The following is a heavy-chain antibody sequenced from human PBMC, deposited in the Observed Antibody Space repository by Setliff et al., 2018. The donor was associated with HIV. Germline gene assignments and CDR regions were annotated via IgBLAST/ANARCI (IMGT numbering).Heavy chain of an antibody. J-gene: IGHJ6*02. V-gene: IGHV3-48*04. CDR3: ARSEKYCSSGSCFRGCYGMDV. Sequence: GGSLRLSCAASGFTFSSYSMNWVRQAPGKGLEWVSYISSSGNTIYYADSVKGRFTISRDNAKKSLYLQMNSLRAEDTAIYYCARSEKYCSSGSCFRGCYGMDVWGHGTTVTVSS. D-gene: IGHD2-15*01. CDR1: GFTFSSYS. CDR2: ISSSGNTI.